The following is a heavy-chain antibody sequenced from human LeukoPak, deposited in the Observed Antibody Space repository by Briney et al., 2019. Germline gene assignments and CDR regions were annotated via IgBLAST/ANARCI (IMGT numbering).Heavy chain of an antibody. Sequence: GGSLRLSCAASGFTFSSYAMSWVGQGPGKGLEWVSGISGSGGNTYYADSVKGRFTISRDNSNNTLYLQMNSLRAEDTAVYYCARHSRGRWYVFDYWGRGTLVTVSS. CDR3: ARHSRGRWYVFDY. V-gene: IGHV3-23*01. J-gene: IGHJ4*02. CDR2: ISGSGGNT. CDR1: GFTFSSYA. D-gene: IGHD6-13*01.